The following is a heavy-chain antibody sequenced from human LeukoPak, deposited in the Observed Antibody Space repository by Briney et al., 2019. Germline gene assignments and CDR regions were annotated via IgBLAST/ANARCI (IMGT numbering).Heavy chain of an antibody. D-gene: IGHD3-22*01. CDR1: GFTFSSYS. J-gene: IGHJ4*02. V-gene: IGHV3-23*01. Sequence: PGGSLRLSCAASGFTFSSYSMNWVRQAPGKGLEWVSAITGSGGATYYADSVKGRFTISRDNSKNTLYLQMSSLRAEDTAVYCCAKDRGRYYDSNGYYRGYYFDSWGQGILVTVST. CDR3: AKDRGRYYDSNGYYRGYYFDS. CDR2: ITGSGGAT.